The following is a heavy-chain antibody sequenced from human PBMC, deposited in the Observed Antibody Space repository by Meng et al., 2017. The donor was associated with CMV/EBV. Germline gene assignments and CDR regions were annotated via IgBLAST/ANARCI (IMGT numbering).Heavy chain of an antibody. CDR3: ARDRVTAAAGVGWFDP. V-gene: IGHV3-30*04. Sequence: GGSLRLSCAASGFTFSSYAMHWVRQAPGKGLGWVAVISYDGSNKYYADSVKGRFTISRDNSKNTLYLQMNSLRAEDTAVYYCARDRVTAAAGVGWFDPWGQGTLVTVSS. CDR2: ISYDGSNK. J-gene: IGHJ5*02. CDR1: GFTFSSYA. D-gene: IGHD6-13*01.